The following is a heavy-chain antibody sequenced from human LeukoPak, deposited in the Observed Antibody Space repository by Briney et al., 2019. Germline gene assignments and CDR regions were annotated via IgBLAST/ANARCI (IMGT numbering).Heavy chain of an antibody. CDR1: GGSISSGGYY. D-gene: IGHD3-22*01. CDR3: ARGLFYYYYGMDV. V-gene: IGHV4-31*03. Sequence: SETLSLTCTVSGGSISSGGYYWSWIRQHPGKGLEWIGYIYYSGSTYYNPSLKSRVTISVDTSKNQFSLKLSSVTAADTAVYYCARGLFYYYYGMDVWGQGTTVTVSS. CDR2: IYYSGST. J-gene: IGHJ6*02.